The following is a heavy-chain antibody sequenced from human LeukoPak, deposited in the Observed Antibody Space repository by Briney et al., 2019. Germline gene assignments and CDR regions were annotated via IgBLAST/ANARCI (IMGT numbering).Heavy chain of an antibody. D-gene: IGHD1-26*01. Sequence: SETLSLTCTVSGGSISGYSYYWDWIRQSPGKGLEWIGTIDYSGATFFNPSLKSQVTISVDTSKNQFSLKLSSVTAADTAVYYCARLGYSGSYYERAFDIWGQGTMVTVSS. V-gene: IGHV4-39*01. J-gene: IGHJ3*02. CDR2: IDYSGAT. CDR1: GGSISGYSYY. CDR3: ARLGYSGSYYERAFDI.